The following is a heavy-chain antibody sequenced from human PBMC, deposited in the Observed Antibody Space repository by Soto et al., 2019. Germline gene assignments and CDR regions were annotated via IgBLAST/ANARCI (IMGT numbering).Heavy chain of an antibody. CDR2: ISGSGATT. CDR3: AKLRYFDWSSYNWFEY. V-gene: IGHV3-23*01. Sequence: GGSLRLSCAASGFTFSGYAMTWVRQAPGKGLEWVSGISGSGATTSYADSVKGRFTVSRDNSKNTLYLQMNSLRVEDTAVYYCAKLRYFDWSSYNWFEYWGQGTPVTVSS. D-gene: IGHD3-9*01. CDR1: GFTFSGYA. J-gene: IGHJ5*01.